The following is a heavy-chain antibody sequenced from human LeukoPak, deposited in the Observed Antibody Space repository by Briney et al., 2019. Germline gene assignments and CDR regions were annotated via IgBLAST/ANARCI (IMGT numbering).Heavy chain of an antibody. Sequence: ASVKVSCKASGYTFTTYYXHWVRQAPGQGXXXMGIISPSGGSTTXXXKFQGRVTMTRDTSTSTVYMELSSLRSDDTAVYYCARDHGSGSYCDYWGQGTLLTVSS. CDR3: ARDHGSGSYCDY. J-gene: IGHJ4*02. V-gene: IGHV1-46*01. D-gene: IGHD3-10*01. CDR1: GYTFTTYY. CDR2: ISPSGGST.